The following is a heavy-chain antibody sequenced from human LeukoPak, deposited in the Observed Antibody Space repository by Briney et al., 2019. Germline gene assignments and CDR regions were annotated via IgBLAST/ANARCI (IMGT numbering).Heavy chain of an antibody. V-gene: IGHV3-23*01. D-gene: IGHD3-22*01. CDR3: AKYSTYYDSSGHFDY. J-gene: IGHJ4*02. Sequence: PGGSLRLSCAASGFTFSSYAMSWVRQAPGKGLDWVSGLSGGGGSTYYADSVKGRFTISRDNPKNTLYLQMNSLRAEDTAVYYCAKYSTYYDSSGHFDYWGQGTLVTVSS. CDR1: GFTFSSYA. CDR2: LSGGGGST.